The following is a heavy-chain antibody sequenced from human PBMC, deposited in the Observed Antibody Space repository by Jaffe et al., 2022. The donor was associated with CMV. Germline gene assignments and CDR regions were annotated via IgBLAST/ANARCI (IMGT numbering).Heavy chain of an antibody. Sequence: QVQLQQWGAGLLKPSETLSLTCAVYGGSFSGYYWSWIRQPPGKGLEWIGEINHSGSTNYNPSLKSRVTISVDTSKNQFSLKLSSVTAADTAVYYCARGFLPGTFDYWGQGTLVTVSS. V-gene: IGHV4-34*01. D-gene: IGHD1-1*01. CDR1: GGSFSGYY. J-gene: IGHJ4*02. CDR2: INHSGST. CDR3: ARGFLPGTFDY.